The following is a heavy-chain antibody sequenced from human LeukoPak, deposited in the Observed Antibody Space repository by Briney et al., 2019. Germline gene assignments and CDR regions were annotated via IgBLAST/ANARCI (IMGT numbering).Heavy chain of an antibody. CDR1: GDFIGSSGYY. V-gene: IGHV4-39*01. CDR3: ARRGWYFDF. CDR2: IFYSGNT. J-gene: IGHJ4*02. Sequence: SETLSLTCTVSGDFIGSSGYYWGWVRQPPGKGLEWIGTIFYSGNTYYNPSLKSRVTISVDTSRNQFSLKLASVAATDTAVYYCARRGWYFDFWGRGTLVTVSS.